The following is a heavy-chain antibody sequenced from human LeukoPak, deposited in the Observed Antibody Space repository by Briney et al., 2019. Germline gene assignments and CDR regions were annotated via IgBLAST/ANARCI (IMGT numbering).Heavy chain of an antibody. D-gene: IGHD5-18*01. CDR2: FYFGGST. CDR3: ATPNGFSYGFFDS. J-gene: IGHJ4*02. V-gene: IGHV4-39*02. Sequence: SETLSLTCTVSGGSVTSSRSYWGWIRQYPVKGLEWIGSFYFGGSTYYNPSLKSRVSISLDTSKNHFFLNLTSVTAADTAVYYCATPNGFSYGFFDSWGQGILVTVSS. CDR1: GGSVTSSRSY.